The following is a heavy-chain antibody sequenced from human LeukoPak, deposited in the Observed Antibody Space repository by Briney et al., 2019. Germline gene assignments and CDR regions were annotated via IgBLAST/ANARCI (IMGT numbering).Heavy chain of an antibody. J-gene: IGHJ4*02. Sequence: KSSETLSLTCAVYGGSFSGYYWSWIRQPPGKGLEWIGEINHSGSTNYNPSLKSRVTISVDTSKNQFSLKLSSVTAADTAVYYCARGAIEGIDYWGQGTLVTVSS. CDR1: GGSFSGYY. D-gene: IGHD3-10*01. CDR2: INHSGST. V-gene: IGHV4-34*01. CDR3: ARGAIEGIDY.